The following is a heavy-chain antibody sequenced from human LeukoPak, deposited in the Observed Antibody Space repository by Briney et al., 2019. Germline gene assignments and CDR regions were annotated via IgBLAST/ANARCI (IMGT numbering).Heavy chain of an antibody. CDR2: ISDSGSNT. CDR1: GFTFSRSA. D-gene: IGHD3-16*02. J-gene: IGHJ4*02. Sequence: PGGSLRLSCAASGFTFSRSAMSWVRQAPGKGLERVSVISDSGSNTYYADSVKGRFTISRDSSKNTLFLQMNSLRSEDTAVYYCVKYYRGPVHYYFDYWGQGNLVTASS. CDR3: VKYYRGPVHYYFDY. V-gene: IGHV3-23*01.